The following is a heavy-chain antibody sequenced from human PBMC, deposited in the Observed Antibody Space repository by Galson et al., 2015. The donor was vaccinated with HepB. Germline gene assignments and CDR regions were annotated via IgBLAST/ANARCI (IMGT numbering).Heavy chain of an antibody. CDR2: INAGNGNT. J-gene: IGHJ5*02. CDR3: ARVSDDTTWFDP. Sequence: SVKFSCKASGYTFTSYGMHWVRQAPGQRLEWMGWINAGNGNTKYSQKFQGRVTITRDTSASTAYMELSSLRYEDTAVYYCARVSDDTTWFDPWGQGTLVTVSS. D-gene: IGHD1-1*01. V-gene: IGHV1-3*01. CDR1: GYTFTSYG.